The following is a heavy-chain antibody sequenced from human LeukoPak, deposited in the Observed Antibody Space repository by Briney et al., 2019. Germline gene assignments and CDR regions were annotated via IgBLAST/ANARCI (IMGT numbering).Heavy chain of an antibody. J-gene: IGHJ4*02. Sequence: SETLSLTCTVSGGSISSYYWSWIRQPPGKGLEWIGYIYYSGSTNYNPSLKSRVTISVDTSKNQFSLKLSSVTAADTAVYYYARLQFRWLQSYYFDYWGQGTLVTVSS. D-gene: IGHD5-24*01. CDR1: GGSISSYY. CDR3: ARLQFRWLQSYYFDY. CDR2: IYYSGST. V-gene: IGHV4-59*08.